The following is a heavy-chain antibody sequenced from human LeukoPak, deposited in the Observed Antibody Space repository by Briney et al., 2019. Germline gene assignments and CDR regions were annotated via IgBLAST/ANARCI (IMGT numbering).Heavy chain of an antibody. CDR3: ARLPTDYMDV. CDR2: IYTGGST. Sequence: PSETLSLTCTVSAGSISSYYWNWIRQPPGKGLEWIGYIYTGGSTNYNPSLKSRVTMSVDTSNNQFSLRLSSVTAADTAVYYCARLPTDYMDVWGKGTTVTVSS. V-gene: IGHV4-4*09. J-gene: IGHJ6*03. CDR1: AGSISSYY.